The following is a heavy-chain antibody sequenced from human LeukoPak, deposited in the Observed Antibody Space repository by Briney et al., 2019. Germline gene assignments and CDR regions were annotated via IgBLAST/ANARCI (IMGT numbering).Heavy chain of an antibody. J-gene: IGHJ4*02. CDR3: ARDRLDSSGYYLTSDY. CDR2: IYYSGST. Sequence: SETLSLTCTVSGSSISGYYWSWIRQPPGKGLEWVGYIYYSGSTNYNPSLKSRVTMSVDTSKNQFPLKLSSVTAADTAVYYCARDRLDSSGYYLTSDYWGQGTLVTVSS. D-gene: IGHD3-22*01. CDR1: GSSISGYY. V-gene: IGHV4-59*12.